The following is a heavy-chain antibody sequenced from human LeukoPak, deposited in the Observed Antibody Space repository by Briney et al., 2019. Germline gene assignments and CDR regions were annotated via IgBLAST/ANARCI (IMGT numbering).Heavy chain of an antibody. J-gene: IGHJ4*02. CDR1: GFTFSNAW. D-gene: IGHD6-13*01. CDR2: IKSKTDGGTT. CDR3: TTDSGHIAAAGTSGY. V-gene: IGHV3-15*01. Sequence: PGGSLRLSCAASGFTFSNAWMSWVRQAPGKGLEWVGRIKSKTDGGTTDYAAPVKGRFTISRDDSKNTLYLQMNSLETEDTAVYYCTTDSGHIAAAGTSGYWGQGTLVTVSS.